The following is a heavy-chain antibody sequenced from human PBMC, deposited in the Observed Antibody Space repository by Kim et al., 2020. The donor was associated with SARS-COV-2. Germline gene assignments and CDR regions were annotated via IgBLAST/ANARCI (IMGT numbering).Heavy chain of an antibody. V-gene: IGHV3-74*01. D-gene: IGHD3-10*01. CDR3: ARGFFSDGFDV. CDR2: ISSDGSIT. Sequence: GGCLRLSCAVSRFTFNNYWRNWVRHAPGKGRVWVSRISSDGSITNYADSVKGRFTMSSDNAENTRYLQMNSLRAEDTAVYYCARGFFSDGFDVWGHGTTVTVSS. J-gene: IGHJ6*02. CDR1: RFTFNNYW.